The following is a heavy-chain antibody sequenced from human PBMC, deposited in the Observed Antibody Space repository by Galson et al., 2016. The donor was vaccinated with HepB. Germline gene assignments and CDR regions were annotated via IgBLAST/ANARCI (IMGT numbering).Heavy chain of an antibody. D-gene: IGHD4-11*01. J-gene: IGHJ5*01. V-gene: IGHV4-38-2*02. CDR1: GYSINSAYY. CDR2: LYHSGAA. Sequence: SETLSLTCAVSGYSINSAYYWGWTRQAPGKGLEWIASLYHSGAAYYKSSVRSRATISLDTSKNQFSLSLSSVTAADTAVYYCVGESDYTNGLFDDSWGQGTLVTVSS. CDR3: VGESDYTNGLFDDS.